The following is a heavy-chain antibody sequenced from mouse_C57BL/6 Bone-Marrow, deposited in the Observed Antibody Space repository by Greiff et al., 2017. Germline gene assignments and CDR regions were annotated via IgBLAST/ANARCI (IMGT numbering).Heavy chain of an antibody. J-gene: IGHJ4*01. CDR1: GYTFTDYY. V-gene: IGHV1-76*01. CDR3: ARYLLDAMDY. CDR2: IYPGSGNT. Sequence: QVQLQQSGAELVRPGASVKLSCKASGYTFTDYYINWVKQRPGQGLEWIARIYPGSGNTYYNEKFKGKATLTAEKSSSTAYMQLSSLTSEDSAVYFCARYLLDAMDYWGQGNSVTVSS. D-gene: IGHD1-1*01.